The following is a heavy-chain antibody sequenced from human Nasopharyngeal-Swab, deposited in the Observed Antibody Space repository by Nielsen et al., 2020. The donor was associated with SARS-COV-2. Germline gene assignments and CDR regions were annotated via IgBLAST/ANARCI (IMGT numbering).Heavy chain of an antibody. V-gene: IGHV4-59*01. D-gene: IGHD4-17*01. CDR2: IYYSGST. J-gene: IGHJ3*02. CDR3: ARVATTVTTWRLRAVVGAFDI. Sequence: WIRQPPGKGLEWIGYIYYSGSTNYNPSPKSRVTISVDTSKNQFSLKLSSVTAADTAVYYCARVATTVTTWRLRAVVGAFDIWGQGTMVTVSS.